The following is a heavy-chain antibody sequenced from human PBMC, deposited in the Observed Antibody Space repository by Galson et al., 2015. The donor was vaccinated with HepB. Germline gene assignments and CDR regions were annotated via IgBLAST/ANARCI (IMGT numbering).Heavy chain of an antibody. J-gene: IGHJ4*02. D-gene: IGHD3-10*01. Sequence: QSGAEVKRPGASVKVSCKASAYAFIGYYLHWVRQAPGQGLEWMGRINPNNGDTNYAQNFQGRVTMTTDTSISTAYMELSGLRSDDTAIYYCASPSSSGSYFPDYWGRGTLVTVSS. CDR2: INPNNGDT. CDR3: ASPSSSGSYFPDY. CDR1: AYAFIGYY. V-gene: IGHV1-2*06.